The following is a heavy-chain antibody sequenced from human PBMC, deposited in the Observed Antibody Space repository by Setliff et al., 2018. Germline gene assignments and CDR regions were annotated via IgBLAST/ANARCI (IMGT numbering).Heavy chain of an antibody. D-gene: IGHD4-17*01. CDR1: GGTFSSSA. Sequence: ASVKVSCKASGGTFSSSAISWVRQAPGQGLKWVGRIIPFFGTANSAQKFQGRVTITAGESATTAYMELSSLRAEDTAVYYCAKSMTTVTTGGNEAFDIWGQGTMVTVSS. CDR3: AKSMTTVTTGGNEAFDI. CDR2: IIPFFGTA. J-gene: IGHJ3*02. V-gene: IGHV1-69*13.